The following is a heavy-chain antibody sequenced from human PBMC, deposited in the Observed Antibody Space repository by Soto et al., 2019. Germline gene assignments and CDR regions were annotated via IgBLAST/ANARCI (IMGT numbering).Heavy chain of an antibody. D-gene: IGHD6-25*01. CDR1: GFTFGGNG. Sequence: VGSLSVWWGAAGFTFGGNGGRWVSPGPGKGLEWVAVILNDGSEKFYADSVKGRLTISRDNSKNTLYLQMDSLRVEDTAVYYCVREEAARRAACDYWGRGALVTVSS. J-gene: IGHJ4*02. CDR3: VREEAARRAACDY. CDR2: ILNDGSEK. V-gene: IGHV3-30-3*01.